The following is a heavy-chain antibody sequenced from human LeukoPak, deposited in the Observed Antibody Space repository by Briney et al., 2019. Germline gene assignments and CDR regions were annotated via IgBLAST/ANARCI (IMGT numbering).Heavy chain of an antibody. CDR1: GFIFSTHS. J-gene: IGHJ4*02. CDR3: VRDFRTQLDGYSPPYHFDY. Sequence: GGSLRLSCAASGFIFSTHSMSWVRQSPAKGLEWVSSISSGGSHIYYADSVKGRFTISRDNARNSLFLQMNSLRAEDTAVYYCVRDFRTQLDGYSPPYHFDYWGQGALVTVSS. D-gene: IGHD5-24*01. V-gene: IGHV3-21*01. CDR2: ISSGGSHI.